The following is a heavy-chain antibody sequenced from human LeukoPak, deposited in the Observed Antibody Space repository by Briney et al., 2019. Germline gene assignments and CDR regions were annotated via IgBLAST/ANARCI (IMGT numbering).Heavy chain of an antibody. Sequence: SETLSLTCNVSGGSISRSGYYWGWIRQPPGMGLEWIGSFYYSGTTYYNPSLQSRVTISVDTSKNQFSLKLSSVTAADTAVYYCACDTDATSGQWGQGTLVTVSS. V-gene: IGHV4-39*01. J-gene: IGHJ4*02. CDR2: FYYSGTT. CDR3: ACDTDATSGQ. D-gene: IGHD2-15*01. CDR1: GGSISRSGYY.